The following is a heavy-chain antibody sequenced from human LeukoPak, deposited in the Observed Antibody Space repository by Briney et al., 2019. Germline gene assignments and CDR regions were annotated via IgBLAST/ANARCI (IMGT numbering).Heavy chain of an antibody. CDR2: IIPIFDTT. CDR1: GYTFTSYG. D-gene: IGHD3-9*01. V-gene: IGHV1-69*06. CDR3: ARDGRYFDWSPTYYYYYYMDV. Sequence: SVTVSCKASGYTFTSYGISWVRQAPGQGLEWMGGIIPIFDTTNYAQKFQGRVTITADTSTSTAYMELSSLRSEDTAVYYCARDGRYFDWSPTYYYYYYMDVWGKGTTVTVSS. J-gene: IGHJ6*03.